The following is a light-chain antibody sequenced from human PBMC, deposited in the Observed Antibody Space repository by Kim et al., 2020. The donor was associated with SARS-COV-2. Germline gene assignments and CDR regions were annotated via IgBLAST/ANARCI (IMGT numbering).Light chain of an antibody. V-gene: IGKV1-8*01. CDR3: QQYYSSWT. Sequence: SASTGDRATIASRASQGISSYLVWYQQKPGTAPKLLIYAASTLQSGVPSMFSGSGSGTDFTLTISCLQSEDFATYYCQQYYSSWTFGQGTKVDIK. CDR1: QGISSY. CDR2: AAS. J-gene: IGKJ1*01.